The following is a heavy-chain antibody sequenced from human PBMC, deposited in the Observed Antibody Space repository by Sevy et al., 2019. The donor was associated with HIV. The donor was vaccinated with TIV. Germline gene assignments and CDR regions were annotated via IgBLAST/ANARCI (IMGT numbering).Heavy chain of an antibody. V-gene: IGHV4-34*01. CDR2: VNHSGST. CDR1: GGSFSGYS. CDR3: ARGGDGVVPSPIIGLGPWTKYWYFDL. D-gene: IGHD3-3*01. J-gene: IGHJ2*01. Sequence: SETLSVTCAVSGGSFSGYSWDWIRQPPGKGLEWIGEVNHSGSTNYNPSLKSRVTISVDTSKNQFSLKLNFVTAADTAVYYCARGGDGVVPSPIIGLGPWTKYWYFDLWGRGTLVTVSS.